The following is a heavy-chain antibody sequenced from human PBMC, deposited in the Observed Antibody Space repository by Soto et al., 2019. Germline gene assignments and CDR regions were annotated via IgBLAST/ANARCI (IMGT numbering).Heavy chain of an antibody. V-gene: IGHV5-10-1*01. CDR3: ARTSNYYGSGSSPYYYYYGMDV. Sequence: GESLKISCKGSGYSFTSHWISWVRQMPGKGLEWMGRIDPSDSYTNYSPSFQGHVTISADKSISTAYLQWSSLKASDTAMYYCARTSNYYGSGSSPYYYYYGMDVWGQGTTVTVSS. D-gene: IGHD3-10*01. CDR1: GYSFTSHW. CDR2: IDPSDSYT. J-gene: IGHJ6*02.